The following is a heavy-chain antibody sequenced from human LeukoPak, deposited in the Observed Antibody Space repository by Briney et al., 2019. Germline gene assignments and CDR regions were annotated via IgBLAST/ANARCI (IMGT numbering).Heavy chain of an antibody. J-gene: IGHJ4*02. Sequence: GGSLRLSCAASGFTFSRYEMNWVRQAPGEGVEWVLYICSSGSTIYCADSVKGRFTISRDNAKNSLYLQKNSLRAEDTAVNYCARAIQICYGSGSYYKGPYYFDYWGQGTLVTVSS. CDR3: ARAIQICYGSGSYYKGPYYFDY. CDR2: ICSSGSTI. V-gene: IGHV3-48*03. CDR1: GFTFSRYE. D-gene: IGHD3-10*01.